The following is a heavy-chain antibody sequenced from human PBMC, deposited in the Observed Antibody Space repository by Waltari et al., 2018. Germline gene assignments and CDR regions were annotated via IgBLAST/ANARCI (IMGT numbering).Heavy chain of an antibody. D-gene: IGHD3-9*01. CDR3: ARPDYDILGFDP. V-gene: IGHV3-30*01. CDR1: GFTFSSYA. CDR2: ISYDGSNK. J-gene: IGHJ5*02. Sequence: QVQLVASGGGVVQPGRSLRIPCAASGFTFSSYAMHWVRQAPGKGLEWVAVISYDGSNKYYADSVKGRFTISRDNSKNTLYLQMNSLRAEDTAVYYCARPDYDILGFDPWGQGTLVTVSS.